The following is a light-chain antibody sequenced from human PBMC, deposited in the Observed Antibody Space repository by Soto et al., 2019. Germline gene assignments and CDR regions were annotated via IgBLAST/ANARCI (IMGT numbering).Light chain of an antibody. CDR2: YAS. V-gene: IGKV3-11*01. J-gene: IGKJ3*01. CDR1: QSVTNN. CDR3: QQRVNWPLFS. Sequence: EIVLTQSPATLSLSPGERATLSCRASQSVTNNLVWYQQKPGQAPRLLIYYASNRAPGVPARFSGSGFGTDFTLTISSLEPEDFAVYYCQQRVNWPLFSFGPGTKLDIK.